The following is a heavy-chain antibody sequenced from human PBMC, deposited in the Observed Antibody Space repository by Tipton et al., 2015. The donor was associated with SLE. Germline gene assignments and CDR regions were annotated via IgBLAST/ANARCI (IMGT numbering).Heavy chain of an antibody. D-gene: IGHD3-10*01. CDR1: GFTFSSYA. V-gene: IGHV3-30*04. CDR3: ARGGGSGSYYNPFDY. J-gene: IGHJ4*02. CDR2: ISYDGSNK. Sequence: LSLTCAASGFTFSSYAMHWVRQAPGKGLEWVAVISYDGSNKYYADSVKGRFTISRDNSKNTLYLQMNSLRAEDTAVYYCARGGGSGSYYNPFDYWGQGTLVTVSS.